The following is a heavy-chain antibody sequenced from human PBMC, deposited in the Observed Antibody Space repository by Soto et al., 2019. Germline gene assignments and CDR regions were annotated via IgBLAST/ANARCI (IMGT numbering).Heavy chain of an antibody. CDR2: MQPSSGRT. J-gene: IGHJ4*02. Sequence: ASVKVSCKASGYSFTSLDINWVRQATGQGLEWMGWMQPSSGRTGYAQKFQGRVTMTRDTSINTAYMELSSLTSDDTAFYYCARGVTAGVDYWGQGTLVTVYS. CDR3: ARGVTAGVDY. V-gene: IGHV1-8*01. CDR1: GYSFTSLD. D-gene: IGHD1-26*01.